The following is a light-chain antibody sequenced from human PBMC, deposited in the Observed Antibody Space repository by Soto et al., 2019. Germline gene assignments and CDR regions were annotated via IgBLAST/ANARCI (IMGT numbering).Light chain of an antibody. CDR2: GNS. J-gene: IGLJ2*01. Sequence: QAVVTQPPSVSGAPGQRVTISCTGSSSNIGAGYDVHWYQQLPGTAPKLLIYGNSNRPSGVPDRFSRSKSGTSASLAITGLQAEDEADYYCQSYDSSLSGPLFGGGTKLTVL. CDR1: SSNIGAGYD. V-gene: IGLV1-40*01. CDR3: QSYDSSLSGPL.